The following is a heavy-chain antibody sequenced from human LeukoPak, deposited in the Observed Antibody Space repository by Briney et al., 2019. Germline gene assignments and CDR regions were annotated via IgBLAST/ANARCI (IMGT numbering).Heavy chain of an antibody. CDR1: GFTFSTYN. J-gene: IGHJ4*02. V-gene: IGHV3-23*01. CDR3: AKDGSYYFDY. Sequence: GGALRLSCAASGFTFSTYNMNWVRQAPGKGLEWVSAVCGTDGRTYYAAFVKGRSTIYRDNSKNTLYLQMNSLRADDTAVYYCAKDGSYYFDYWGQGTLVTVSS. CDR2: VCGTDGRT.